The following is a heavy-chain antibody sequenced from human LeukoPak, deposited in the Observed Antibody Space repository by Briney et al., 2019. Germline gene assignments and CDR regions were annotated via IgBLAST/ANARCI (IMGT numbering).Heavy chain of an antibody. J-gene: IGHJ4*02. CDR1: GGSISSSSYY. V-gene: IGHV4-39*07. Sequence: SETLSLTCTVSGGSISSSSYYWGWIRQPPGKGLEWIGSIYYSGSTYYNPSLKSRVTISVDKSKNQFSLKLSSVTAADTAVYYCASVAGLFDYWGQGTLVTVSS. CDR3: ASVAGLFDY. D-gene: IGHD6-19*01. CDR2: IYYSGST.